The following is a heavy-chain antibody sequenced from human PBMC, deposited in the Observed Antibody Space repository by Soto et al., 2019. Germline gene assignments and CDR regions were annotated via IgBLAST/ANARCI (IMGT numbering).Heavy chain of an antibody. D-gene: IGHD3-3*01. Sequence: PSETLSLTCTVSGDSRRSESYYWGWIRQSPGKGLEWIGSMYYSGATYYGPSLKSRVTISVDAPKNQFSLKLNSVTAADTAVYYCASAPVIFGVITIYYFDSWGQGTLVTVSS. CDR2: MYYSGAT. J-gene: IGHJ4*02. CDR1: GDSRRSESYY. V-gene: IGHV4-39*01. CDR3: ASAPVIFGVITIYYFDS.